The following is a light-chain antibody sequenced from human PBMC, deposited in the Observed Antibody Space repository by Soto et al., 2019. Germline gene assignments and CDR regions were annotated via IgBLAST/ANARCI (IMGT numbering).Light chain of an antibody. CDR1: QSVSSN. V-gene: IGKV3-15*01. Sequence: EIVMTQSPATLSVSPGERATVSCRASQSVSSNLAWYQQKPGQAPRLLIYGASTRATGIPARFGGSGSGTEFTLTISSPQSEDFAVYYCQQYNNWPITFGQGTRLEMK. J-gene: IGKJ5*01. CDR2: GAS. CDR3: QQYNNWPIT.